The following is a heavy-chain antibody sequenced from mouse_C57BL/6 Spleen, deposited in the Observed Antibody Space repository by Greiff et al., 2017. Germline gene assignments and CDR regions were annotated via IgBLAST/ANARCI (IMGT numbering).Heavy chain of an antibody. CDR2: IDPSDSET. Sequence: QVQLQQPGAELVRPGSSVKLSCKASGYTFTSYWMHWVKQRPIQGLEWIGNIDPSDSETHYNQKFKDKATLTVDKSSSTAYMQLSSLTSEDSAVYSCAREYYGSTWYFDVWGTGTTVTVSS. CDR1: GYTFTSYW. CDR3: AREYYGSTWYFDV. J-gene: IGHJ1*03. D-gene: IGHD1-1*01. V-gene: IGHV1-52*01.